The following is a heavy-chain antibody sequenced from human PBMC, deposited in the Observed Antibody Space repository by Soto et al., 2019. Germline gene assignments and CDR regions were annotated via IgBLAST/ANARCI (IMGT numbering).Heavy chain of an antibody. Sequence: EVQLVESGGGLVQPGRSLRLSCAASGFTFDDYAMHWVRQAPGKGLERVSGISWNSGSIGYADSVKGRFTISRDNAKNSLYLQMNSLRAEDTALYYCAKDIGDSGSTGIGMDVWGQGTTVTVSS. D-gene: IGHD2-8*02. CDR2: ISWNSGSI. J-gene: IGHJ6*02. V-gene: IGHV3-9*01. CDR1: GFTFDDYA. CDR3: AKDIGDSGSTGIGMDV.